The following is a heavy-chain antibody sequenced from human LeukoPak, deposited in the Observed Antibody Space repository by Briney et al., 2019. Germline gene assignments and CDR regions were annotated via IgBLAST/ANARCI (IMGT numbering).Heavy chain of an antibody. V-gene: IGHV3-23*01. D-gene: IGHD3-3*01. CDR2: GSGSGGST. Sequence: GGSVRLSCAGCGFTFRSYAMSGVRQAPGKGREWVSAGSGSGGSTYYADSVKGRFPISSDNAQDPVYLQINSLRAEDTAVYYCAKDQGDFWSGYYHFDYWGQGTLVTVSS. CDR1: GFTFRSYA. CDR3: AKDQGDFWSGYYHFDY. J-gene: IGHJ4*02.